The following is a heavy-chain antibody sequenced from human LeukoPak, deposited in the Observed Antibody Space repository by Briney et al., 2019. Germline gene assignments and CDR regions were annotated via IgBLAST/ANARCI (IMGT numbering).Heavy chain of an antibody. CDR1: GFTFSSYS. CDR3: ARVQAGTLDY. Sequence: GGSLRLSCAASGFTFSSYSMNWVRQAPGKGLEWVSYISSSSSTIYYADSVKGRFTISRDNAKDSLYLQMNSLRAEDTAVYYCARVQAGTLDYWGQGTLVTVSS. V-gene: IGHV3-48*01. D-gene: IGHD6-13*01. CDR2: ISSSSSTI. J-gene: IGHJ4*02.